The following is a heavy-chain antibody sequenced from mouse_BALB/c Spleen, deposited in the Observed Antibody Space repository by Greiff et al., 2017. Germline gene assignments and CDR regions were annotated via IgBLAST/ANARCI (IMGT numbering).Heavy chain of an antibody. Sequence: EVKLVESGAELVKPGASVKLSCTASGFNIKDTYMHWVKQRPEQGLEWIGRIDPANGNTKYDPKFQGKATITADTSSNTAYLQLSSLTSEDTAVYYCARSAVLLRGFAYWGQGTLVTVSA. D-gene: IGHD2-10*01. J-gene: IGHJ3*01. V-gene: IGHV14-3*02. CDR3: ARSAVLLRGFAY. CDR2: IDPANGNT. CDR1: GFNIKDTY.